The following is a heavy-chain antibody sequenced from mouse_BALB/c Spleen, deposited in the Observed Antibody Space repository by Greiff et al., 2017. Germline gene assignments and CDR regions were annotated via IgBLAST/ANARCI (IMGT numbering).Heavy chain of an antibody. D-gene: IGHD2-10*02. Sequence: QVQLQQSGAELVRPGSSVKISCKASGYAFSSYWMNWVKQRPGQGLEWIGQICPGDGDTNYNGKFKGKATLTADKSSSTAYMQLSSLTSEDSAVYFCARLGYGDALDYWGQGTSVTVSS. CDR1: GYAFSSYW. CDR2: ICPGDGDT. V-gene: IGHV1-80*01. J-gene: IGHJ4*01. CDR3: ARLGYGDALDY.